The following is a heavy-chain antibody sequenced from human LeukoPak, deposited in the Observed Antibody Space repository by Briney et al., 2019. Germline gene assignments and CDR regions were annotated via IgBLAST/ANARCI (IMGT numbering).Heavy chain of an antibody. CDR3: ARGPHERSGYPDD. V-gene: IGHV1-18*01. J-gene: IGHJ4*02. D-gene: IGHD3-22*01. Sequence: ASVKVSCKASGYTFNTYGITWVRQAPGQGLERMGWISPYNGNTNYAQKFQGRVTLTTDTSTSTAYMELRSLRSDDTAVYYCARGPHERSGYPDDWGQGTLVTVSS. CDR1: GYTFNTYG. CDR2: ISPYNGNT.